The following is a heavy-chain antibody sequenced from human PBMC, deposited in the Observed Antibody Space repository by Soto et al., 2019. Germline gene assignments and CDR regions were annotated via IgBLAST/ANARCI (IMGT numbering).Heavy chain of an antibody. Sequence: EVQLVESGGGLVKPGGSLRLSCEASGFSISTPWMNWVRQSPGRGLEWVGRIKSKTDRGTTDYAEAVKGRFTITADVSRKQLYLEMNSLKTDDTAVYYCAAGISAADTGGLDVWGQGPTVIVSS. V-gene: IGHV3-15*07. J-gene: IGHJ6*02. CDR2: IKSKTDRGTT. D-gene: IGHD2-15*01. CDR3: AAGISAADTGGLDV. CDR1: GFSISTPW.